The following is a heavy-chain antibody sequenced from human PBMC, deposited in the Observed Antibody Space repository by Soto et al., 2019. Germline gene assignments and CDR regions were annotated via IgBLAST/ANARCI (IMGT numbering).Heavy chain of an antibody. V-gene: IGHV3-64*01. D-gene: IGHD2-21*01. CDR2: ITSSGGNT. Sequence: EVQLVESGGGWVQPGGSLRLSCAASGFTFSTYAMHWVRQAPGKGLEYVSAITSSGGNTDYASYVKGRFTISRDNSKNTLYLQMGSLRAEDMAVYYCARRIPFGYGMDVWGQGTTVTVSS. J-gene: IGHJ6*02. CDR3: ARRIPFGYGMDV. CDR1: GFTFSTYA.